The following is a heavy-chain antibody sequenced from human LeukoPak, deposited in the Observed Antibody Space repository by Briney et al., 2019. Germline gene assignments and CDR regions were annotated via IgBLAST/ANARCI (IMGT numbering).Heavy chain of an antibody. CDR3: ARSAPYYYGSGRAFDY. Sequence: GASVKVSCKASGYTFTGYYMHWVRQAPGQGLERMGWINPNSGGTNYAQKFQGRVTMTRDTSISTAYMELSRLRSDDTAVYYCARSAPYYYGSGRAFDYWGQGTLVTVSS. CDR2: INPNSGGT. V-gene: IGHV1-2*02. CDR1: GYTFTGYY. D-gene: IGHD3-10*01. J-gene: IGHJ4*02.